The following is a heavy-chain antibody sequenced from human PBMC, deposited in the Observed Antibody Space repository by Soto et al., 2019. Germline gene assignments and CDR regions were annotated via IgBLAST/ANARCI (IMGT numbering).Heavy chain of an antibody. V-gene: IGHV4-59*01. J-gene: IGHJ4*02. Sequence: PSETLSLTCTVSGDSISSFYWTWIRQPPGKGLEWVGYIFSSGSTNYNPSLKSRVTISVDTCENQFSLKLTSVTTADTAVYYCARVGYCSSTPCWPIGYFEYWGQGTLVTVSS. CDR2: IFSSGST. CDR3: ARVGYCSSTPCWPIGYFEY. CDR1: GDSISSFY. D-gene: IGHD2-2*01.